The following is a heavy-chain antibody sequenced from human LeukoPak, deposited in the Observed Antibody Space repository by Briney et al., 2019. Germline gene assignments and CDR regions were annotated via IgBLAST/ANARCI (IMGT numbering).Heavy chain of an antibody. J-gene: IGHJ4*02. CDR2: ISSSGTTI. Sequence: NTGGSLRLSCAASGFTFRDYYMTWIRQAPGKGLEWVSYISSSGTTIYYADSVKVRFTISRDNAENSLYLQMNSLRAEDTAVYYCARDGYDFWSGYYYFDYWGQGTLVTVSS. D-gene: IGHD3-3*01. V-gene: IGHV3-11*04. CDR1: GFTFRDYY. CDR3: ARDGYDFWSGYYYFDY.